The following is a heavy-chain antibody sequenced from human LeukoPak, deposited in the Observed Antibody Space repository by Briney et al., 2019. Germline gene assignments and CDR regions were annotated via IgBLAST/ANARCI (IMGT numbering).Heavy chain of an antibody. J-gene: IGHJ4*02. CDR2: MNPNSGNT. CDR3: ARGGSGWPIDY. CDR1: GYTFTGYY. D-gene: IGHD6-19*01. V-gene: IGHV1-8*02. Sequence: GASVKVSCKASGYTFTGYYMHWVRQAPGQGLEWMAWMNPNSGNTGYAQNFQGRVTMTRDTSITTAYMELSSLRSEDTAVYFCARGGSGWPIDYWGQGTLVTVSS.